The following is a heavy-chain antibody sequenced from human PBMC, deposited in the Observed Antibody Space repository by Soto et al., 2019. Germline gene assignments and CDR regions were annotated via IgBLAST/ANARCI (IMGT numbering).Heavy chain of an antibody. D-gene: IGHD6-6*01. CDR2: ISSSGSTI. CDR3: ARDWGGGVGLAAPVLAYYYYGMDV. J-gene: IGHJ6*02. CDR1: GFTFSSYE. V-gene: IGHV3-48*03. Sequence: GGSLRLSCAASGFTFSSYEMNWVRHAPGKGLEWVSYISSSGSTIYYADSVKGRFTISRDNAKNSLYLQMNSLRAEDTAVYYCARDWGGGVGLAAPVLAYYYYGMDVWGQGTTVTVSS.